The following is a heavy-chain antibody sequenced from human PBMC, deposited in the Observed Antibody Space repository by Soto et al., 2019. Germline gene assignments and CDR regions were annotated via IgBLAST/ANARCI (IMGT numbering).Heavy chain of an antibody. V-gene: IGHV4-4*02. CDR1: GGSISSTNW. CDR2: IYHSGST. J-gene: IGHJ5*02. Sequence: QVQLQESGPRLVKPSGTLSLTCAVSGGSISSTNWWSWVRQPPGKGLEWIGEIYHSGSTYYNPSLKSRVTISVDKSKNQLSLKLSSVTAADTAVYYCARVWTTVTNWFDPWGQGTLVTVSS. D-gene: IGHD4-17*01. CDR3: ARVWTTVTNWFDP.